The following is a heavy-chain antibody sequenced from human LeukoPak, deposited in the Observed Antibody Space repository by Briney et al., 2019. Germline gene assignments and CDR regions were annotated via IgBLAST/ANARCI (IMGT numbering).Heavy chain of an antibody. CDR2: IYSGGST. Sequence: GGSLRLSCAASGFTVSSNYMSWVRQAPGKGLEWVSVIYSGGSTYYADSVKGRFTISRDNSKNTLYLQMNSLRAEDTAVYYSARDASGSYNFDYWGQGTLVTVSS. V-gene: IGHV3-53*01. D-gene: IGHD1-26*01. CDR1: GFTVSSNY. CDR3: ARDASGSYNFDY. J-gene: IGHJ4*02.